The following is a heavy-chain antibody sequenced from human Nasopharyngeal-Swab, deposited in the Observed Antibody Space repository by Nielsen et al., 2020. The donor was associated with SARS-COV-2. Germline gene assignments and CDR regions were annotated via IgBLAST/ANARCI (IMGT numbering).Heavy chain of an antibody. Sequence: ASVKVSCKVSGYTLTELSMHWVRQAPGKGLEWMGGFDPEDGETIYAQKFQGRVTMTEDTSTDTAHMELSSLRSEDTAVYYCAFRWWRSSWYGDYWGRGTLVTVSS. CDR1: GYTLTELS. D-gene: IGHD6-13*01. J-gene: IGHJ4*02. CDR2: FDPEDGET. V-gene: IGHV1-24*01. CDR3: AFRWWRSSWYGDY.